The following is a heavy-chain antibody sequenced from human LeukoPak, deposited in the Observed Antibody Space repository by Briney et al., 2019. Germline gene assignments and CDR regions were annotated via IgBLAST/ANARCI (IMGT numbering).Heavy chain of an antibody. D-gene: IGHD6-19*01. Sequence: GGSLRLSCAASEFTFSSQAMTWVRLAPGKGLEWVSSISAGGGSTFYADSAKGRFTMSRENSKKTVYLQMNSLRAEDTAVYYCAKDSSGWAHIYMDVWGKGTTVTVSS. CDR3: AKDSSGWAHIYMDV. CDR2: ISAGGGST. CDR1: EFTFSSQA. V-gene: IGHV3-23*01. J-gene: IGHJ6*03.